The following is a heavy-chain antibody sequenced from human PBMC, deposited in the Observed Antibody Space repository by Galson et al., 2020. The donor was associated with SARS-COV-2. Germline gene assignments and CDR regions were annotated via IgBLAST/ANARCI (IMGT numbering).Heavy chain of an antibody. CDR3: ARLSEPFYYDSSGRQKFDI. J-gene: IGHJ3*02. D-gene: IGHD3-22*01. CDR1: GYTFTSYG. CDR2: ISAYNGNT. Sequence: ASVKVSCKASGYTFTSYGISWVRQAPGQGLEWMGWISAYNGNTNYAQKLQGRVTMTTDTSTSTAYMELRSLRSDDTAVYYCARLSEPFYYDSSGRQKFDIWGQGTMVTVSS. V-gene: IGHV1-18*04.